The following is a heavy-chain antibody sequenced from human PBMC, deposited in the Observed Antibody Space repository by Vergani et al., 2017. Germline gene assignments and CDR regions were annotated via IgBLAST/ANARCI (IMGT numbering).Heavy chain of an antibody. Sequence: QVQLRESGPGLVKPSQTLFLTCAVSGGSISSGGYSWSWIRQPPVKGLEWIGYIYHSGSTYYNPSLKSRVTISVDRSTNQFSLKLSSVTAADTAVYYCARAVLRYFDWPAPYYMDVWGKGTTVTVSS. D-gene: IGHD3-9*01. CDR1: GGSISSGGYS. CDR3: ARAVLRYFDWPAPYYMDV. CDR2: IYHSGST. J-gene: IGHJ6*03. V-gene: IGHV4-30-2*01.